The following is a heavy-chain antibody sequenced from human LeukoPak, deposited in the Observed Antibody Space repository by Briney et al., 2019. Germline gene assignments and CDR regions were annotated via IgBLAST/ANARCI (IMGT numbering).Heavy chain of an antibody. V-gene: IGHV4-34*01. J-gene: IGHJ6*02. Sequence: SETLSLTCAVYGGSFSGYYWSWIRQPPGKGLEWIGEINHSGSTNYNPSLKSRVTISVDTSKNQFSLKLSSVTAADTAVYYCARAPYCSSTSCYGEGREYYYYGMDVWGQGTTVTVSS. CDR2: INHSGST. CDR3: ARAPYCSSTSCYGEGREYYYYGMDV. D-gene: IGHD2-2*01. CDR1: GGSFSGYY.